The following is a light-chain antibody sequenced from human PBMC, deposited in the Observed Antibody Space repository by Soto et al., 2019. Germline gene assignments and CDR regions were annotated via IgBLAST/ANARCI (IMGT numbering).Light chain of an antibody. CDR1: QTISTL. V-gene: IGKV1-5*03. CDR2: KAS. CDR3: QQYSTYPRT. Sequence: DIQMTQSPSTLSASVGDRVTITCRASQTISTLLAWYQQRPGKAPNLLIYKASSLESGVPSRFSGSGSGTEFTLTISSLQPDDFATYFCQQYSTYPRTFGQGTQV. J-gene: IGKJ1*01.